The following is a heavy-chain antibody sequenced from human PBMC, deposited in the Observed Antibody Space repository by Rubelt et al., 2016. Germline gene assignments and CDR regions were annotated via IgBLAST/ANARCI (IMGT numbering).Heavy chain of an antibody. CDR3: AKPRRDGVTHDAFDI. Sequence: PGKGLEWVAVISYDGSNKYYADSVKGRFTISRDNSKNTLYLQMNSLRAEDTAVYYCAKPRRDGVTHDAFDIWGQGTMVTVSS. D-gene: IGHD3-10*01. J-gene: IGHJ3*02. CDR2: ISYDGSNK. V-gene: IGHV3-30*18.